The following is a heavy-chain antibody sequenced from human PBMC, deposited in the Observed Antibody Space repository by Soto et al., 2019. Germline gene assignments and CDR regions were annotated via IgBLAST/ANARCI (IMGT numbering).Heavy chain of an antibody. CDR2: INPSGGST. D-gene: IGHD1-1*01. J-gene: IGHJ4*02. V-gene: IGHV1-46*01. Sequence: DSVKVSCKASGYTFMDYYMHCERQPTGQGLEWMGIINPSGGSTMYAQKFQGRVTTTRDKSTSTAYMELSSLRSEDRAVYYCARAGRDGYNCNYWGQGTLVTVCS. CDR3: ARAGRDGYNCNY. CDR1: GYTFMDYY.